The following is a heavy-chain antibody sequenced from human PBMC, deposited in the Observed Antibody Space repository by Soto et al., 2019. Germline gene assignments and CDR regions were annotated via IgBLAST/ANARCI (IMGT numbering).Heavy chain of an antibody. CDR2: ISNTAITD. Sequence: QVQLLESGGDLVKPGGSLRLSCVASGFSFSDYSMTWMRQAPGGGLDFVAFISNTAITDYYADSVKGRFTISRDNARNSVYLQMDSLRAGDAAVYYCARDLHQILSHKHYYYYLDVWGTGTTVTVSS. CDR3: ARDLHQILSHKHYYYYLDV. CDR1: GFSFSDYS. V-gene: IGHV3-11*01. J-gene: IGHJ6*03. D-gene: IGHD2-2*01.